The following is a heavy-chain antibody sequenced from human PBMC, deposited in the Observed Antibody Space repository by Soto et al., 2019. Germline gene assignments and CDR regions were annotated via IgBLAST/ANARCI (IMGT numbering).Heavy chain of an antibody. CDR3: ASVDYYRSGRYQSNYYGMDV. V-gene: IGHV3-7*03. D-gene: IGHD3-10*01. J-gene: IGHJ6*02. Sequence: PGGSLRLSCAASGFTFSSYWMSWVRQAPGKGLEWVANIKQDGSEKYYVDSVKGRFTISRDNARNSLYLQMNSLRAEDTAVYYCASVDYYRSGRYQSNYYGMDVWGQGTTVTVSS. CDR1: GFTFSSYW. CDR2: IKQDGSEK.